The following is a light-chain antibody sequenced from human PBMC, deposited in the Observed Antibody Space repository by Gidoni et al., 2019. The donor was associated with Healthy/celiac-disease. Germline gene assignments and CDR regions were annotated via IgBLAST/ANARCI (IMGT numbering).Light chain of an antibody. CDR1: QSVSSY. Sequence: PGERATLSCRASQSVSSYLAWYQQKPGQAPRLLIYDASNRATGIPARCSGSGSGTDFTLTISSLEPEDFAVYYCQQRSNWPPLFTFGPXTKVDIK. CDR2: DAS. CDR3: QQRSNWPPLFT. J-gene: IGKJ3*01. V-gene: IGKV3-11*01.